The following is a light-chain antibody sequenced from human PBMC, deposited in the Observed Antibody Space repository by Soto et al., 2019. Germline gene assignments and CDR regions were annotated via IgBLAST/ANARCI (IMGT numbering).Light chain of an antibody. J-gene: IGKJ1*01. V-gene: IGKV1-17*01. CDR3: QQANSFPWT. CDR2: AAS. Sequence: ASVGDRVTITCRASQDIRNDLGWYQQKPGKAPKLLIYAASSLQSGVPSRFSGSGSGTDFTLTISSLQPEDFATYYCQQANSFPWTFGHGTKVDI. CDR1: QDIRND.